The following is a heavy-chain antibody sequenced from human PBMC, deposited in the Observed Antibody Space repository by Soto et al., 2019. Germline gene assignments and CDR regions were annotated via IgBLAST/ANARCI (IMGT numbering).Heavy chain of an antibody. CDR2: INHSGST. J-gene: IGHJ4*02. CDR1: GGSFSGYY. D-gene: IGHD6-19*01. V-gene: IGHV4-34*01. Sequence: PSETLSLTCAVYGGSFSGYYWSWIRQPPGKGLEWIGEINHSGSTNYNPSLKSRVTISVDTSKNQFSLKLSSVTAADTAVYYCAREIAVAGQFDYWGQGTLVTVSS. CDR3: AREIAVAGQFDY.